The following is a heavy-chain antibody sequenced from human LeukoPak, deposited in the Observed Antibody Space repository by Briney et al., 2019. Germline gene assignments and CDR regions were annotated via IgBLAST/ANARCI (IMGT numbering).Heavy chain of an antibody. V-gene: IGHV1-69*13. D-gene: IGHD1-26*01. CDR1: GYTFTSYY. CDR3: ARMYSGSYYDRSIDDY. CDR2: IIPIFGTA. Sequence: ASVKVSCKASGYTFTSYYMHWVRQAPGQGLEWMGGIIPIFGTANYAQKFQGRVTITADESTSTAYMELSSLRSEDTAVYYCARMYSGSYYDRSIDDYWGQGTLVTVSS. J-gene: IGHJ4*02.